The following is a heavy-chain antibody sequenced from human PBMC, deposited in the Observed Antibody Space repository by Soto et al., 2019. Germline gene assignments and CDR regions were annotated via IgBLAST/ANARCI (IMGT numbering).Heavy chain of an antibody. CDR1: GFTFSSYS. Sequence: PGGSLRLSCAASGFTFSSYSMNWVRQAPGKGLEWVSSISSSSSYIYYADSVKGRFTISRDNAKNSLYLQMNSLRAEDTAVYYCARIDCSSTSCYGQHYYYYGMDVWGQGTTVTVPS. J-gene: IGHJ6*02. CDR2: ISSSSSYI. D-gene: IGHD2-2*01. CDR3: ARIDCSSTSCYGQHYYYYGMDV. V-gene: IGHV3-21*01.